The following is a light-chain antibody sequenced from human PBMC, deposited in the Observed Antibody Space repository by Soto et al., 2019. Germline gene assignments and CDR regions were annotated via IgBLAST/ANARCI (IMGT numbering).Light chain of an antibody. V-gene: IGLV2-14*03. CDR3: SSYTSSNTHV. CDR1: RSDVGGYNF. J-gene: IGLJ1*01. Sequence: QSVLTQPASVSGSPGQSITISCTGTRSDVGGYNFVSWFQQQAGRAPKLMIYEVSERPSGVSNRFSGSKSGNTASLTISGLQAEDEADYYCSSYTSSNTHVFGTGNKV. CDR2: EVS.